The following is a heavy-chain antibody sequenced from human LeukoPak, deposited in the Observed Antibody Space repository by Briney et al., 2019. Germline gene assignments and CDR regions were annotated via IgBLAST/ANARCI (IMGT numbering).Heavy chain of an antibody. CDR3: AKGGEVIQYYFDY. V-gene: IGHV3-9*01. CDR2: ISWNSGSI. Sequence: GRSLRLSCAASGFTFDDYAMPWVRQAPGKGLEWVSGISWNSGSIGYADSVKGRFTISRDNAKNSLYLQMNSLRAEDTALYYCAKGGEVIQYYFDYWGQGTLVTVSS. CDR1: GFTFDDYA. D-gene: IGHD3-16*02. J-gene: IGHJ4*02.